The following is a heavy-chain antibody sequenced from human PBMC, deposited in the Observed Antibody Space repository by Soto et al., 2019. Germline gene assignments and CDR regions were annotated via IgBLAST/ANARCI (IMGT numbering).Heavy chain of an antibody. D-gene: IGHD3-3*01. V-gene: IGHV3-23*01. CDR1: GFTFSSYA. CDR2: ISGSGGST. J-gene: IGHJ5*02. CDR3: AKDLTIFGVVIIQTPRYNWFDP. Sequence: PGGSLRLSCAASGFTFSSYAMSWVRQAPGKGLEWVSAISGSGGSTYYADSVKGRFTISRDNSKNTLYLQMNSLRAEDTAVYYCAKDLTIFGVVIIQTPRYNWFDPWGQGTLVTVSS.